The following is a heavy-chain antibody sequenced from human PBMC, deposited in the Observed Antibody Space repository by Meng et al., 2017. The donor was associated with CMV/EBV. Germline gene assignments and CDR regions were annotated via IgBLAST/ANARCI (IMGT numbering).Heavy chain of an antibody. V-gene: IGHV3-48*03. D-gene: IGHD3-16*02. CDR2: ISSSGSTI. J-gene: IGHJ6*02. CDR1: GFTFSSYE. CDR3: AKGSFMITFGGVIARYGMDV. Sequence: GGSLRLSCAASGFTFSSYEMNWVRQAPGKGLEWVSYISSSGSTIYYADSVKGRFTISRDNAKNSLYLQMNSLRAEDTAVYYCAKGSFMITFGGVIARYGMDVWGQGTTVTVSS.